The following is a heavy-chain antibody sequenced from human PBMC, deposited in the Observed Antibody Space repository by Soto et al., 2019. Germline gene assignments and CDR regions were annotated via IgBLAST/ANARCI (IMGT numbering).Heavy chain of an antibody. CDR3: ARDPGGWSHCSSTSCYEY. Sequence: SVKVSCKASGGTFSSYAISWVRQAPGQGLEWMGGIIPIYGTANYAQKFQGRVTITADESTSTAYMELSSLRSEDTAVYYCARDPGGWSHCSSTSCYEYWGQGTLVTVSS. CDR1: GGTFSSYA. CDR2: IIPIYGTA. J-gene: IGHJ4*02. V-gene: IGHV1-69*13. D-gene: IGHD2-2*01.